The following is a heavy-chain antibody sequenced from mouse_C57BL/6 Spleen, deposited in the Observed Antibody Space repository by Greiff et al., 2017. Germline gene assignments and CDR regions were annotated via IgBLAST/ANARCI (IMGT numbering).Heavy chain of an antibody. CDR1: GYTFTSYW. CDR3: ARDYSNYGGYFDY. D-gene: IGHD2-5*01. V-gene: IGHV1-7*01. J-gene: IGHJ2*01. Sequence: VQLQQSGAELAKPGASVKLSCKASGYTFTSYWMHWVKQRPGQGLEWIGYINPSSGYTKYNHKFKDKATLTADKSSSTAYMQLSSLTYEDSAVYYCARDYSNYGGYFDYWGQGTTLTVSS. CDR2: INPSSGYT.